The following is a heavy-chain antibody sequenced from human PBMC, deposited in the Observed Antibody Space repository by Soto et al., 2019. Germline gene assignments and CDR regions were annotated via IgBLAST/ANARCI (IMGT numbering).Heavy chain of an antibody. CDR2: VSIGGST. D-gene: IGHD2-15*01. J-gene: IGHJ4*02. CDR1: GFTFSSYA. V-gene: IGHV3-23*01. CDR3: AKRRGAGGHFDY. Sequence: GGSLRLSCAASGFTFSSYAMGWVRQGPGKGLEWVAVVSIGGSTHYADSVRGQFTISRDNSKNTLSLQMNSLTAEDTAVYFCAKRRGAGGHFDYWGQGARGTVSS.